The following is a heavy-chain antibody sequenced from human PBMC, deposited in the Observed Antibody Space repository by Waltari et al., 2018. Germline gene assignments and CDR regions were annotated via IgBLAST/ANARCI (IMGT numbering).Heavy chain of an antibody. V-gene: IGHV3-21*01. CDR3: ARGVVDS. J-gene: IGHJ4*02. Sequence: EVQLVESGGGLVKPGGSVRLSCAAPGFTFSNYGMNWVRQSQGKGLEWVSSISGTTSYIYYADSVRDRFTISRDNAKNSLFLQMNSLRAEDTAVYYCARGVVDSWGQGTLVTVSS. CDR2: ISGTTSYI. CDR1: GFTFSNYG.